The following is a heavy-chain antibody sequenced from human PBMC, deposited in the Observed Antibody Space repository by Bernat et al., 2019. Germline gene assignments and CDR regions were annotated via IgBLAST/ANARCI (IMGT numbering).Heavy chain of an antibody. CDR3: SRLGFFGVLEDNAFYI. CDR1: GYSFTSYW. V-gene: IGHV5-51*03. J-gene: IGHJ3*02. CDR2: IYPGDSDT. D-gene: IGHD3-10*01. Sequence: EVQLVQSGAEVKKPGESLKISCKGSGYSFTSYWIGWVRQMPGKGLEWMGIIYPGDSDTRYSPSFQGEVTISADTSISTAYLQWSGLKASDSAMYYCSRLGFFGVLEDNAFYIWGQGTMVTVSS.